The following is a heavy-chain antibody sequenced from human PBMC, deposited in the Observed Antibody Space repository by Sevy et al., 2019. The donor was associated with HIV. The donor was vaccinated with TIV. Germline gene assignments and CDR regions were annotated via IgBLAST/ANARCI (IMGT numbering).Heavy chain of an antibody. J-gene: IGHJ5*02. CDR1: GFTFSDYY. Sequence: GGSLRLSCAASGFTFSDYYMSWIRQAPGKGLEWVSYISSSGSTIYYADSVKGRFTISRDNAKNSLYLQMNSLRAEDTAVYYCARHSSSWYDWFDPWGQGTLVTVSS. CDR2: ISSSGSTI. CDR3: ARHSSSWYDWFDP. V-gene: IGHV3-11*01. D-gene: IGHD6-13*01.